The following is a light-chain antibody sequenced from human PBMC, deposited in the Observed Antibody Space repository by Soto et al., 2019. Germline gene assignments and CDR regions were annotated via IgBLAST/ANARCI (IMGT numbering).Light chain of an antibody. CDR1: SSNIGGTNY. V-gene: IGLV1-40*01. J-gene: IGLJ2*01. CDR3: QSYDSSLTALV. Sequence: QSVLTQPPSASGTPGQKVFISCSGSSSNIGGTNYAYWYQQLPGAAPKLLIYGNNNRPSGVPDRFSGSQSGTSASLAITGLQAEDEADYYCQSYDSSLTALVFGGGTKLTVL. CDR2: GNN.